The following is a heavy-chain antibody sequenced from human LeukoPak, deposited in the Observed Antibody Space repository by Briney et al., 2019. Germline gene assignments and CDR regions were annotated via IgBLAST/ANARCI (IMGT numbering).Heavy chain of an antibody. CDR3: AKDAAAAGISGWFDP. CDR1: GFTVSTNY. V-gene: IGHV3-66*02. J-gene: IGHJ5*02. CDR2: IYSGGST. Sequence: PGGSLRLSCAASGFTVSTNYMSWVRHAPGKGLEWVSVIYSGGSTHYADSVQGRFTISRDNSKNTLDLQMNSLRPEDTAVYYCAKDAAAAGISGWFDPWGQGTLVTVSS. D-gene: IGHD6-13*01.